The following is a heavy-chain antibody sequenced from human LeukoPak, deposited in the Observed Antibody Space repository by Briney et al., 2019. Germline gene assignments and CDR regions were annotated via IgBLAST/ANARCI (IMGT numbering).Heavy chain of an antibody. Sequence: GGSLRLSCAASGFTFSSYSMNWVRQAPGKGLEWVSSISSSSYIYYADSVKGRFTISRDNAKNSLYLQMNSLRAEDTAVYYCAREDYYDSSGYYFDYWGQGTLVTVSS. D-gene: IGHD3-22*01. CDR3: AREDYYDSSGYYFDY. CDR2: ISSSSYI. V-gene: IGHV3-21*01. CDR1: GFTFSSYS. J-gene: IGHJ4*02.